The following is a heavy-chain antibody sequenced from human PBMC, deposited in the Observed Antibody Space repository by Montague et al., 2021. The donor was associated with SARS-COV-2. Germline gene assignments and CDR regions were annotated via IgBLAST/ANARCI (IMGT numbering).Heavy chain of an antibody. CDR3: ARGVSYGSGFLSE. V-gene: IGHV4-31*03. D-gene: IGHD3-10*01. J-gene: IGHJ1*01. CDR2: IYHTSNT. Sequence: TLSLTCTVSGDSISGSRHSWNWHRQEPGTRLDWIGYIYHTSNTHYRPSLKSRATLSVDISQNQFSLKLNSMTAADTAIYYCARGVSYGSGFLSEWGPGTLVIVSP. CDR1: GDSISGSRHS.